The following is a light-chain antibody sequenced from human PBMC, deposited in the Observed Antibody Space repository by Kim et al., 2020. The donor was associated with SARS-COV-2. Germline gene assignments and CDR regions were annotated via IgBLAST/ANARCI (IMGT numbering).Light chain of an antibody. CDR3: QQSYSTPFT. V-gene: IGKV1-39*01. J-gene: IGKJ4*01. CDR2: AAS. Sequence: DIQMTQSPSSLSASVGDRVTITCRASQSISSYLNWYQQKPGKATKLLIYAASSLQSGVPSRFSGSGSGTDFTLTISSLQPEDFATYYCQQSYSTPFTFGGGTKLEIK. CDR1: QSISSY.